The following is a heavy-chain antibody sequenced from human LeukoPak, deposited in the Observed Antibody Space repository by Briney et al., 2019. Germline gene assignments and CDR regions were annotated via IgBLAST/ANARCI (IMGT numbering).Heavy chain of an antibody. CDR3: ARKMKTGDRVGTFDI. J-gene: IGHJ3*02. Sequence: GGSLRLSCAASGFTLSRHNMNWVRQAPMKGLEWVASIGSDGTYIYYADSVQGRFSISRDNAKNSLYLQMNSLRAEDTAVYYCARKMKTGDRVGTFDIWGQGTMVTVSS. D-gene: IGHD1-1*01. CDR1: GFTLSRHN. V-gene: IGHV3-21*01. CDR2: IGSDGTYI.